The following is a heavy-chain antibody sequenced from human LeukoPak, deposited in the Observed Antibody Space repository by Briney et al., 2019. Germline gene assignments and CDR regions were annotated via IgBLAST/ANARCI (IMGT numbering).Heavy chain of an antibody. CDR3: ARGGSYPGC. J-gene: IGHJ4*02. Sequence: QTGGSLRLSCAASGFGFPAYWMTWVRQAPGKGLEWVANIKEDGSEKYYVDSVKGRFTISRDNAKNSLFLQMNSLRVEDTAIYYCARGGSYPGCWGQGTLVTVSS. CDR1: GFGFPAYW. V-gene: IGHV3-7*03. CDR2: IKEDGSEK. D-gene: IGHD1-26*01.